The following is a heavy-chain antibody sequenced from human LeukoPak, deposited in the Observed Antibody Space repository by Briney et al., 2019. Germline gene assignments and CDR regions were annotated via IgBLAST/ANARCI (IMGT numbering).Heavy chain of an antibody. Sequence: HPGGSLRLSCAASGFTFSSYSMNWVRQAPGKGLEWVSYISSGSSTIYYADSVKGRFTISRDNAKNSLYLQMNSLRAEDTAVYYCARDYYYDSSGYTDYWGQGTLVTVSS. V-gene: IGHV3-48*04. CDR1: GFTFSSYS. J-gene: IGHJ4*02. D-gene: IGHD3-22*01. CDR2: ISSGSSTI. CDR3: ARDYYYDSSGYTDY.